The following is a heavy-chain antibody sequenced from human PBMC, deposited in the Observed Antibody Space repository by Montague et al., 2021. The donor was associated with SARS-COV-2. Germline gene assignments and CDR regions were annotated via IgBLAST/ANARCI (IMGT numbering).Heavy chain of an antibody. CDR1: GGSISSYY. CDR2: IYYSGST. D-gene: IGHD2-8*02. CDR3: AGVEGGGVIDY. V-gene: IGHV4-59*01. Sequence: SETLSLTCTVSGGSISSYYWSWIRQPPGKGLEWIGYIYYSGSTNYNPSLKSRVTISVDTSKNQFSPKLSSVTAADTAVYYCAGVEGGGVIDYWGQGTLVTVSS. J-gene: IGHJ4*02.